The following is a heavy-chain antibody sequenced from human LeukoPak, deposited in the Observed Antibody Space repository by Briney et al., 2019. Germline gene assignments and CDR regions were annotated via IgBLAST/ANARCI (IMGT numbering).Heavy chain of an antibody. J-gene: IGHJ4*02. V-gene: IGHV2-5*02. Sequence: SGPTLVKPTQTLTLTCTFSGFSLSTSGVGVGWIRQPPGKALEWLVLIYWDDDRRYSPSLKSRLTITKDTSKNQVVLTMTNMDPVDTATYYCARRTAAPGSSWYLFDYWGQGTLVTVSS. D-gene: IGHD6-13*01. CDR2: IYWDDDR. CDR1: GFSLSTSGVG. CDR3: ARRTAAPGSSWYLFDY.